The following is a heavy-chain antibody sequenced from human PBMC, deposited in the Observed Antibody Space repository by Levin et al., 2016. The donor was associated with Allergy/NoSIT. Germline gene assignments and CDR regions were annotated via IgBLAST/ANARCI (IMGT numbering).Heavy chain of an antibody. CDR3: GRELTGSGNYPDYHYGIDV. V-gene: IGHV4-31*03. CDR2: ISYSGDP. CDR1: GDSITSGPYY. Sequence: SETLSLTCTVSGDSITSGPYYWTWVRQLPGKGLEWISYISYSGDPYYNPSLNSRAFISVDTSKNQFSLKLNSVTAADTAVYFCGRELTGSGNYPDYHYGIDVWDQGTTVTVSS. D-gene: IGHD7-27*01. J-gene: IGHJ6*02.